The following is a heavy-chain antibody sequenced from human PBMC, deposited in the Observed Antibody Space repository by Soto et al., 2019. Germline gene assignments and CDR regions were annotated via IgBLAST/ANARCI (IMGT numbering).Heavy chain of an antibody. CDR1: GGTFSTYT. V-gene: IGHV1-69*02. Sequence: QVHLEQSGAEVKKPGSSVKVSCKAAGGTFSTYTLIWVRQAPGQGLEWMGRIIPMLTVTNSAQKFLGRVTLPADKSTSTAFMELTSLTSDDTAVYYCSIGSWSAETFDVWGQGTMVTVSS. CDR3: SIGSWSAETFDV. D-gene: IGHD2-2*01. J-gene: IGHJ3*01. CDR2: IIPMLTVT.